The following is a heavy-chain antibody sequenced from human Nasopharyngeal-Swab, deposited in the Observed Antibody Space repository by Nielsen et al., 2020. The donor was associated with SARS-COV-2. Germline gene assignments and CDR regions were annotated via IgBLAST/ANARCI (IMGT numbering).Heavy chain of an antibody. V-gene: IGHV1-18*01. D-gene: IGHD3-10*01. CDR3: ARAVVGWFGELLDYYYYYGMDV. J-gene: IGHJ6*02. CDR2: ISAYNGNT. Sequence: VKVSCKASGYTFTSYGISWVRQAPGQGLEWMGWISAYNGNTNYAQKLQGRVTMTTDTSTSTAYMELRSLRSDDTAVYYCARAVVGWFGELLDYYYYYGMDVWGQGTTVTVSS. CDR1: GYTFTSYG.